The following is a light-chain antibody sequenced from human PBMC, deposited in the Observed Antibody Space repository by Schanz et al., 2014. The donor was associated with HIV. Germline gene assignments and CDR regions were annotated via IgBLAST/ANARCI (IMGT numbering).Light chain of an antibody. CDR2: DVY. CDR3: QSYDSSLSGTV. J-gene: IGLJ2*01. CDR1: NADVGGYDY. V-gene: IGLV2-14*03. Sequence: QSALTQPASVSGSPGQSVSISCSGSNADVGGYDYVAWYQQYPGKAPRLLIYDVYIRPSGVPDRFSGSKSGTSASLAITGLQAEDEADYYCQSYDSSLSGTVFGGGTKLTVL.